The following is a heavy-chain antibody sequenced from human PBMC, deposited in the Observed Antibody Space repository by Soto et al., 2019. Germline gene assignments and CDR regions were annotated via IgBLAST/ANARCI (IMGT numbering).Heavy chain of an antibody. V-gene: IGHV4-39*01. J-gene: IGHJ4*02. D-gene: IGHD1-26*01. Sequence: QLQLQESGPGLVKSSETLSLTCTVSGGSISSRSYHWGWIRQPPGKGLEWIGSFYYSGTTYYNPSLKSRVTMSVDTSKNQFSLKLNSVTATDTAVYYRVSRVGATTPRFWGQGTLVIVSS. CDR2: FYYSGTT. CDR3: VSRVGATTPRF. CDR1: GGSISSRSYH.